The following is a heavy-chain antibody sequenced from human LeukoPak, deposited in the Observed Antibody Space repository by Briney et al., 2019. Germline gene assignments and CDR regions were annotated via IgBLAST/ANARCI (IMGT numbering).Heavy chain of an antibody. V-gene: IGHV3-48*03. Sequence: GGSLRLSCAASGFTFSSYGMTWVRQAPGKGLEWVSYISSSGSTIYYADSVKGRFTISRDNAKNSLYLQMNSLRAEDTAVYYCARGMGDYYYYYMEVWGKGTTVTVSS. CDR3: ARGMGDYYYYYMEV. J-gene: IGHJ6*03. D-gene: IGHD3-16*01. CDR2: ISSSGSTI. CDR1: GFTFSSYG.